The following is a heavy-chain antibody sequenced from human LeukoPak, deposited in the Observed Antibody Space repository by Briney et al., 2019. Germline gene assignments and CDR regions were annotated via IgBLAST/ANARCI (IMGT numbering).Heavy chain of an antibody. J-gene: IGHJ4*02. CDR2: ISAYNGNT. V-gene: IGHV1-18*01. D-gene: IGHD4-23*01. CDR1: GYTFTSYG. Sequence: GASVKVSCKASGYTFTSYGISWVRQAPGQGLEWMGWISAYNGNTNYAQKLQGRVTMTTDTSTSTAYMELRSLRSDDTAVYYCAREGDYGGNLGPFPFDYWGQGTLVTVSS. CDR3: AREGDYGGNLGPFPFDY.